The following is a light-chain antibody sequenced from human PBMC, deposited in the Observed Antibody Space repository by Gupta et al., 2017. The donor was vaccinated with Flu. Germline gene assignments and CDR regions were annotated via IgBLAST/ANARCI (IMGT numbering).Light chain of an antibody. CDR3: QVWDSSSDHPRV. CDR1: NIGRKS. CDR2: DDS. V-gene: IGLV3-21*02. J-gene: IGLJ3*02. Sequence: SYVLTPPPSVSVAPGQPARITCGENNIGRKSVHWYPQKPGQAPVLVVYDDSDRPSGIPERFSGSNSGNTATLTISRVEAGDEADYYCQVWDSSSDHPRVFGGGTKLTGL.